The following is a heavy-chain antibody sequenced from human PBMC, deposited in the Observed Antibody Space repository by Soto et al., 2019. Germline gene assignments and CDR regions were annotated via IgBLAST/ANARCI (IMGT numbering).Heavy chain of an antibody. J-gene: IGHJ5*02. CDR3: ARERGAVCSGGSCYWFDP. V-gene: IGHV1-8*01. CDR1: GYTFTSYD. Sequence: QVQLVQSGAEVKKPGASVKVSCKASGYTFTSYDINWVRQATGQGLEWMGWMNPNSGNTVYAQKFQGRVTMTRNTSISTAYMELRSLRSEDTAVYYCARERGAVCSGGSCYWFDPWGQGTLVTVSS. CDR2: MNPNSGNT. D-gene: IGHD2-15*01.